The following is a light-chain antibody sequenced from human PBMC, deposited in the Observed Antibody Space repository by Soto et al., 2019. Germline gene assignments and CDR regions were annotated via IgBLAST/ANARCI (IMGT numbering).Light chain of an antibody. V-gene: IGKV4-1*01. CDR2: WAS. Sequence: DIAMTQSPDSLAVSLGERATINCKSSQSVLYSSNNKNYLAWYQQKPGQPPKLLIYWASTRESGVPDRFSGSGSGTDFTLTISSLQAEDVAVYYCQQYYSTPPFFGQGTKLEIK. J-gene: IGKJ2*01. CDR1: QSVLYSSNNKNY. CDR3: QQYYSTPPF.